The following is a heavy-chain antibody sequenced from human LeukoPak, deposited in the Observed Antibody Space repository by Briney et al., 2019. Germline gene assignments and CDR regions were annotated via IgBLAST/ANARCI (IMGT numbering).Heavy chain of an antibody. D-gene: IGHD3-10*01. Sequence: SETLSLTCTVSGGSISSSSYYWGWIRQPPGKGLEWIGSIYYSGSTYYNPSLKSRVTISVDTSKNQFSLKLSSVTAADTAVYYCARGDYFGSGTYSDIWGQGTMVTVSS. CDR2: IYYSGST. J-gene: IGHJ3*02. CDR3: ARGDYFGSGTYSDI. V-gene: IGHV4-39*07. CDR1: GGSISSSSYY.